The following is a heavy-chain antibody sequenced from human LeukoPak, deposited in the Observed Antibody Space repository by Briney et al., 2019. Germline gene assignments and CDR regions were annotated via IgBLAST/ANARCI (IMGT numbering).Heavy chain of an antibody. CDR1: GGSISSGDYY. V-gene: IGHV4-30-4*01. CDR3: ARVKYYYDSSGYPLDY. CDR2: IYYSGST. J-gene: IGHJ4*02. Sequence: SETLSLTCTVSGGSISSGDYYWSWIRQPPGKGLEWIGYIYYSGSTYYNPSLKSRVTISVDTSKNQFSLKLSSVTAADTAVYYCARVKYYYDSSGYPLDYWGQGTLVTVSS. D-gene: IGHD3-22*01.